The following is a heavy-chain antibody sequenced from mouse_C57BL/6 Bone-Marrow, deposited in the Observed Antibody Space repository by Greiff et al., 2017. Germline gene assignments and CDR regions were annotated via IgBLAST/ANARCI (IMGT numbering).Heavy chain of an antibody. CDR3: ARQAGFAY. V-gene: IGHV5-15*01. J-gene: IGHJ3*01. CDR2: ISNLAYSI. CDR1: GFTFSDYG. Sequence: EVKLMESGGGLVQPGGSLKLSCAASGFTFSDYGMAWVRQAPRKGPEWVAFISNLAYSIYYADTVTGRFTISRENAKNTLYLEMSSLRSEDTAMYYCARQAGFAYWGQGTLVTVSA.